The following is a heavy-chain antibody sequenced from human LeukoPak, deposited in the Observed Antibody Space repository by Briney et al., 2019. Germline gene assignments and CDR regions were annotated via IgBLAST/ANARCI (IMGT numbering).Heavy chain of an antibody. CDR2: ISSSSSTI. Sequence: GGSLRLSCAASGFTFSSYSMNWVRQAPGKGLEWVSYISSSSSTIYYADSVKGRFAISRDNAKNSLYLQMNSLRAEDTAVYYCARGISGSGYYFDYWGQGTLVTVSS. CDR1: GFTFSSYS. J-gene: IGHJ4*02. V-gene: IGHV3-48*04. D-gene: IGHD3-22*01. CDR3: ARGISGSGYYFDY.